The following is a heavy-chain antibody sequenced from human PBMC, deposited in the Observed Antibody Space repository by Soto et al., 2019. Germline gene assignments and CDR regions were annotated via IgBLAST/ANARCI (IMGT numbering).Heavy chain of an antibody. V-gene: IGHV5-51*01. J-gene: IGHJ6*02. Sequence: PGESLKISCQGSGYSFASYWIGWVRQMPGKDLEWMGIIYPGDSDTRYSPSFQGQVTISADKSLRTAYLQWTSLKASDTALYYCARPSPFPPGSYYDGLDVWGQGTTVTVSS. CDR1: GYSFASYW. D-gene: IGHD3-16*01. CDR3: ARPSPFPPGSYYDGLDV. CDR2: IYPGDSDT.